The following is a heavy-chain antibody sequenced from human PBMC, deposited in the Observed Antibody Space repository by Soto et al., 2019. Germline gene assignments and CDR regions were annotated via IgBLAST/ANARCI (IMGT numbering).Heavy chain of an antibody. Sequence: KTSETLSLTCTVSGGSISSGDYYWSWIRQPPGKGLEWIGYIYYSGSTYYNPSLKSRLTISVDTSKNQFSLKLSSVTAADTAVYYCARGGYGDPGYYFDYWGQGTLVTVS. D-gene: IGHD4-17*01. CDR1: GGSISSGDYY. CDR2: IYYSGST. CDR3: ARGGYGDPGYYFDY. J-gene: IGHJ4*02. V-gene: IGHV4-30-4*01.